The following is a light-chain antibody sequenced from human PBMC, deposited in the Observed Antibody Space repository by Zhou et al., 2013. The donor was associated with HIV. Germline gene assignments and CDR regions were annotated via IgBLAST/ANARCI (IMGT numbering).Light chain of an antibody. Sequence: TVLTQSPGTLSLSPGERATLSCRASQSDNSNYLVWYQQKPGQAPRLLIYGASSRAPGIPDRFSGSGSGTDFTLTISRLEPEDFAVYYCQQYDNSPWTFGQGTKVEIK. V-gene: IGKV3-20*01. J-gene: IGKJ1*01. CDR3: QQYDNSPWT. CDR2: GAS. CDR1: QSDNSNY.